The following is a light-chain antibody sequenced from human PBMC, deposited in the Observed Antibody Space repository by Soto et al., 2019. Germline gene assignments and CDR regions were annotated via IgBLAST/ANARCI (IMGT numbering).Light chain of an antibody. CDR2: GAS. Sequence: EIILTQSPASLSVSPGERATLSCRASQSVNNNLAWYQQKPGQAPRLLIYGASTRATGIPGRFRGSGSGTEFTLTITSLQSEDFAVYFCQPYNNLPPDTVGQGTKLEI. CDR3: QPYNNLPPDT. CDR1: QSVNNN. J-gene: IGKJ2*01. V-gene: IGKV3-15*01.